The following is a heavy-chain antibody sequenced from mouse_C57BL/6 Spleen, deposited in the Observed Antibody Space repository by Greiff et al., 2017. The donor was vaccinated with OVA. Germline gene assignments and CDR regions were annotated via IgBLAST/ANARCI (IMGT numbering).Heavy chain of an antibody. V-gene: IGHV1-54*01. CDR2: INPGSGGT. J-gene: IGHJ4*01. Sequence: VQLQQSGAELVRPGTSVKVSCKASGYAFTNYLIEWVKQRPGQGLEWIGVINPGSGGTNYNEKFKGKATLTADKSSSTAYMQLSSLTSEDSAVYFGARRGDYYGSSYEYYYAMDYWGQGTSVTVSS. D-gene: IGHD1-1*01. CDR1: GYAFTNYL. CDR3: ARRGDYYGSSYEYYYAMDY.